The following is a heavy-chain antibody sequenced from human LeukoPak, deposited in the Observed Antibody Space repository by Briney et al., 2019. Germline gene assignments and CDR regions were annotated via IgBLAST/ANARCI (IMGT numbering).Heavy chain of an antibody. CDR2: IKRDGREK. D-gene: IGHD3-10*01. Sequence: GGSLRLSCAASGFSIGTYYMSWVRQAPGKGLEWVANIKRDGREKHYVDSVKGRFTISRDNSKNSLYLQMSSLRAEDTAVYYCARDPRGSEYSHFDSWGQGTLVTVSS. V-gene: IGHV3-7*01. CDR3: ARDPRGSEYSHFDS. J-gene: IGHJ4*02. CDR1: GFSIGTYY.